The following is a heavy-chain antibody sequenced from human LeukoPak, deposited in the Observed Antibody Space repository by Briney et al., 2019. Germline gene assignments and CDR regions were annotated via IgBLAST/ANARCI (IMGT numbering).Heavy chain of an antibody. Sequence: PGGSLRLSCAASGFTFSTYALSWVRQAPGKGLEWVSAISGGITYYADSVKGRFTISRDNAKNSLYLQMNSLRAEDTAVYYCARGRVWSGYSNWGQGTLVTVSS. CDR2: ISGGIT. CDR3: ARGRVWSGYSN. CDR1: GFTFSTYA. D-gene: IGHD3-3*01. J-gene: IGHJ4*02. V-gene: IGHV3-23*01.